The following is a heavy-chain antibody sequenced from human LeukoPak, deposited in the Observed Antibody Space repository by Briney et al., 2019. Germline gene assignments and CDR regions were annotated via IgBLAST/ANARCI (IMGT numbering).Heavy chain of an antibody. Sequence: PSETLSLTCTVSGGSITSYYWSWIRQPPGKGLEWIGYIYYSGTTNYNPSLKSRVTISVDTSKNQFSLRLSSVTAADTAVYYCAIKEITRSGYYSEDYYYYYMDVWGKGTTVTVSS. CDR1: GGSITSYY. CDR2: IYYSGTT. CDR3: AIKEITRSGYYSEDYYYYYMDV. D-gene: IGHD3-3*01. J-gene: IGHJ6*03. V-gene: IGHV4-59*08.